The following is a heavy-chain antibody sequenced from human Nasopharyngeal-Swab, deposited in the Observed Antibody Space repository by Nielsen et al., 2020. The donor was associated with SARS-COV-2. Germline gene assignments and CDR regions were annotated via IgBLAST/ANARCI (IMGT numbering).Heavy chain of an antibody. J-gene: IGHJ5*02. CDR2: IYYSGST. V-gene: IGHV4-61*01. D-gene: IGHD6-19*01. CDR1: GGSVSSGSYY. Sequence: SETLSLTCTVSGGSVSSGSYYWSWIRQPPGKGLEWIGYIYYSGSTNYNPSVKSRVTISVDTSKNQFSLKLSSVTAADTAVYYCARVGGSGWNREINWFDPWGQGTLVTVSS. CDR3: ARVGGSGWNREINWFDP.